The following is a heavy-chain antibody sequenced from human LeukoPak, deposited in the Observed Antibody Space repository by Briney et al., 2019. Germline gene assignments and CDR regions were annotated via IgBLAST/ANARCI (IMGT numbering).Heavy chain of an antibody. D-gene: IGHD6-19*01. Sequence: GASVKVSCKASGYTFTHHGISGVRQAPGQGLEWMAWISCYNGDTHYAQKFQGRVTLITDTSTTTAFMELRSLRSDDTAVYYCARDPTNTSGRYAYFDSWGQGTLVTVCS. CDR1: GYTFTHHG. J-gene: IGHJ4*02. CDR3: ARDPTNTSGRYAYFDS. V-gene: IGHV1-18*01. CDR2: ISCYNGDT.